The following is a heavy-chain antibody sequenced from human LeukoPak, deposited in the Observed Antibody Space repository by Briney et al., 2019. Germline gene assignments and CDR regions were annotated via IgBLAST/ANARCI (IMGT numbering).Heavy chain of an antibody. CDR1: GGSISSGGYY. CDR3: ARHHDEMGEGPTVTTKGWFDP. CDR2: IYYSGST. J-gene: IGHJ5*02. V-gene: IGHV4-31*03. Sequence: KPSETLSLTCSVSGGSISSGGYYWSWIRQHPGKGLEWIGYIYYSGSTYYNPSLKSRVTISVDTSKNQFSLKLSSVTAADTAVYYCARHHDEMGEGPTVTTKGWFDPWGQGTLVTVSS. D-gene: IGHD4-17*01.